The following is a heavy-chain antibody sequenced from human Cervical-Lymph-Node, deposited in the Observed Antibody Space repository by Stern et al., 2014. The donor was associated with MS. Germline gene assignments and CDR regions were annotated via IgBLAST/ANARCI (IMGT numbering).Heavy chain of an antibody. V-gene: IGHV4-31*03. D-gene: IGHD5-12*01. CDR1: GGSISSGGYY. J-gene: IGHJ6*02. CDR3: AREPDSRYVHYYGMDV. CDR2: INDSGST. Sequence: VQLVESGPGLVKPSQTLSLTCTVSGGSISSGGYYWSWIRQHPGKGLEWIGYINDSGSTYYNPSLKSRVILSVDTSKNQFSLRLSSATAADTAIYFCAREPDSRYVHYYGMDVWGQGTTVTVSS.